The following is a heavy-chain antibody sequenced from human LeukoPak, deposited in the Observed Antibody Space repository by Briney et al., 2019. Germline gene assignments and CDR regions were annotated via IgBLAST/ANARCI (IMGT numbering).Heavy chain of an antibody. Sequence: PSETLSLTCTVSGGPISSSSYYWGWIRQPPGKGLEWIGSIYSSGSTYYNPSLKSRVTISVDTSKNQFSLKLSSVTAADTAVYYCARDRRLEMATIPFDYWGQGTLVTVSS. CDR3: ARDRRLEMATIPFDY. CDR1: GGPISSSSYY. V-gene: IGHV4-39*07. D-gene: IGHD5-24*01. J-gene: IGHJ4*02. CDR2: IYSSGST.